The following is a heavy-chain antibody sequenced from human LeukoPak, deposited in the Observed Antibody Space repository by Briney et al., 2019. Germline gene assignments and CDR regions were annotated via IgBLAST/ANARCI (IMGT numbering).Heavy chain of an antibody. Sequence: ASVKVSCKASGYTFTSYGISWVRQAPGQGLEWMGWISAYNGNTNYAQKLQGRVTMTTDTSTSTAYMELRSLRSDDTAVYYCARQLTHYYDSSGYPDYWGQGTLVTVSS. J-gene: IGHJ4*02. CDR3: ARQLTHYYDSSGYPDY. CDR2: ISAYNGNT. V-gene: IGHV1-18*01. D-gene: IGHD3-22*01. CDR1: GYTFTSYG.